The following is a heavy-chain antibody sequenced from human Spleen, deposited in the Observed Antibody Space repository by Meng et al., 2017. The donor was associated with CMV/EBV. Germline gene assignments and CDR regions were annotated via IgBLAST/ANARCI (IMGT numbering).Heavy chain of an antibody. V-gene: IGHV3-7*01. J-gene: IGHJ4*02. CDR2: IKQDGSEK. CDR1: GFTFSSYG. CDR3: ARSGLVIVGATGGDY. D-gene: IGHD1-26*01. Sequence: GESLKISCAASGFTFSSYGMHWVRQAPGKGLEWVANIKQDGSEKYYVDSVKGRFTISRDNAKNSLYLQMNSLRAEDTAVYYCARSGLVIVGATGGDYWGQGTLVTVSS.